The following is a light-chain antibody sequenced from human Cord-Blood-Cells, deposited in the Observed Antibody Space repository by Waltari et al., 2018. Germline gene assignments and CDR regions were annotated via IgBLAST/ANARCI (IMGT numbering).Light chain of an antibody. J-gene: IGKJ2*03. V-gene: IGKV2-28*01. CDR3: MQALQTQYS. CDR2: FGS. Sequence: DIVMTQSPLSLPVNHGEPASISCRSSQSLLHSNGYNYLDWYLQKPGQSPQLLIYFGSNRASGVPYRFSGSGSGTDFTLKISRVEAEDVGVYYCMQALQTQYSFGQGTKLEIK. CDR1: QSLLHSNGYNY.